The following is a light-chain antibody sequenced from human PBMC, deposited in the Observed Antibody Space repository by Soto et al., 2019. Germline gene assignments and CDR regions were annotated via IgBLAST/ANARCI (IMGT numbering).Light chain of an antibody. Sequence: EIVLTQSTGTLSLSPGERATLSCRASQSVSSGHLAWYQQKPGQAPRLLIYGASSRATGIPDRFSGSGSGTDFTLTISRLEPEDFTVYYWQQYGTSPRTFGQGTKLEIK. CDR1: QSVSSGH. CDR2: GAS. J-gene: IGKJ2*01. V-gene: IGKV3-20*01. CDR3: QQYGTSPRT.